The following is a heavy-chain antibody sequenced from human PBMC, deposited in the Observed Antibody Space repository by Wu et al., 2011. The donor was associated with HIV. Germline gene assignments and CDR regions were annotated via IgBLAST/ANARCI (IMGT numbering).Heavy chain of an antibody. CDR1: GYTFSNFN. Sequence: QLVQSGSEVKKPGASVKVSCKASGYTFSNFNLQWVRQAPGQGLEWMGWISAYNGNTVHAQTIEGRVTMTTDTSTNTAYMELTNLTSDDSAVYYCARAPAGPWGQGTLVTVSS. CDR2: ISAYNGNT. J-gene: IGHJ5*02. V-gene: IGHV1-18*01. CDR3: ARAPAGP.